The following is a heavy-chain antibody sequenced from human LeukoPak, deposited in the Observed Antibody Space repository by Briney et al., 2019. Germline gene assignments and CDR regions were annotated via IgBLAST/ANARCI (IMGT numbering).Heavy chain of an antibody. CDR1: GGSISSYY. D-gene: IGHD6-13*01. V-gene: IGHV4-59*12. Sequence: PSETLSLTCTLSGGSISSYYWSWIRQPPGKGLEWIGYIYYSGSTNYNPSLKSRVTISVDTSKNQFSLKLSSVTAADTAVYYCARDSSSWSWDYYYYYMDVWGKGTTVTISS. CDR2: IYYSGST. J-gene: IGHJ6*03. CDR3: ARDSSSWSWDYYYYYMDV.